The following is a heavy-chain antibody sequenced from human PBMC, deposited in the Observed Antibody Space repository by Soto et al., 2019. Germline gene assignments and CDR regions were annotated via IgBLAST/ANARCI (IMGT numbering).Heavy chain of an antibody. V-gene: IGHV3-33*01. CDR3: ASSSVVYYDSSGYYYGPDTLAFDI. J-gene: IGHJ3*02. Sequence: QVQLVESGGGVVQPGRSLRLSCAASGFTFSSYGMHWVRQAPGKGLEWVAVIWYDGSNKYYADSVKGRFTISRDNSSNTLYLQMNSLRAEDTAVYYCASSSVVYYDSSGYYYGPDTLAFDIWGQGTMVTVSS. CDR1: GFTFSSYG. CDR2: IWYDGSNK. D-gene: IGHD3-22*01.